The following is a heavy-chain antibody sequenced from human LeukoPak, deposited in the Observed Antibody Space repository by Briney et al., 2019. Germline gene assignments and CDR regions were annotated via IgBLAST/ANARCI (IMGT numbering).Heavy chain of an antibody. V-gene: IGHV3-33*08. Sequence: GGSLRLSCAASGFNFSSYEMNWVRQAPGKGLEWVAVTWYDERNNYYAASVKGRFTISRDDSKTTVYLLMNSLRAEDTAVYYCAREVAPLYFHYGMDVWGEGTTVTVSS. CDR3: AREVAPLYFHYGMDV. D-gene: IGHD2-21*01. CDR1: GFNFSSYE. J-gene: IGHJ6*01. CDR2: TWYDERNN.